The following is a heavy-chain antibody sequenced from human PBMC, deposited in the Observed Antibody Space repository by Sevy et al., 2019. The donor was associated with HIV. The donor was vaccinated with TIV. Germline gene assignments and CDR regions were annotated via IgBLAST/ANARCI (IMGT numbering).Heavy chain of an antibody. CDR3: ATTKDYYERSRDPFDY. J-gene: IGHJ4*02. Sequence: ASVKVSCKVSGYTLSQLSMHWVRLAPGKGLEWMGSFDPEDDETIYAQKFQGRVTMTEDTSTDTAYMELSSLRSEDTAVYYCATTKDYYERSRDPFDYWGQGTLVTVSS. D-gene: IGHD3-22*01. CDR1: GYTLSQLS. CDR2: FDPEDDET. V-gene: IGHV1-24*01.